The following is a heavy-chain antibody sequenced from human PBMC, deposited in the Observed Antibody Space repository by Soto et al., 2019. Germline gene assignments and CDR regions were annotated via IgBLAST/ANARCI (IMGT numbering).Heavy chain of an antibody. D-gene: IGHD3-3*01. CDR3: ARGGTAGYDFLSNPRGDWLTS. J-gene: IGHJ5*01. CDR1: GYTFANYD. Sequence: QVQLLQSGAEVRRPGASVRVSCKASGYTFANYDVSWVRQAAGQGLEWTGWMSPATGLTKTTYLPQFQDRVTMTWDTSLATSYLDVHTLTSDDTAVYYCARGGTAGYDFLSNPRGDWLTSWGQGTLVVASS. CDR2: MSPATGLTKT. V-gene: IGHV1-8*01.